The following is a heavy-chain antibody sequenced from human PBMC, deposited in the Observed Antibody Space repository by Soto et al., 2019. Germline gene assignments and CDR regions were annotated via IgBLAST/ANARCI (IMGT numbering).Heavy chain of an antibody. J-gene: IGHJ6*02. CDR1: GDSVSSNSAA. D-gene: IGHD6-13*01. CDR3: VRDFIPQAAAGKVLYYYVMDV. CDR2: TYYRSKWYN. V-gene: IGHV6-1*01. Sequence: PSQTLSLTCAISGDSVSSNSAAWNWIRQSPSRGLEWLGRTYYRSKWYNDYAVSVKSRITINPDTSKNQFSLQLNSVTPEDTAVYYCVRDFIPQAAAGKVLYYYVMDVWGQGTTVTVSS.